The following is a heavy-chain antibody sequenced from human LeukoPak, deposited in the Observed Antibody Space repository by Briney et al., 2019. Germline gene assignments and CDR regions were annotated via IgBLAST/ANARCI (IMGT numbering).Heavy chain of an antibody. CDR2: ISGSGGRT. Sequence: QTGGSLRLSCAASGSTFSSYAMSWVRQAPGKGLEWVSGISGSGGRTYYADSVKGRFTISRDNSKNTLYLQMNSLRADDTAVYYCAKDAVTALAGYYYYMDVWGKGTTVTISS. J-gene: IGHJ6*03. CDR1: GSTFSSYA. D-gene: IGHD6-19*01. CDR3: AKDAVTALAGYYYYMDV. V-gene: IGHV3-23*01.